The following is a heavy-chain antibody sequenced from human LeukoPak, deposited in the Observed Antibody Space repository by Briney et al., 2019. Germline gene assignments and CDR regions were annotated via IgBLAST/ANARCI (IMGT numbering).Heavy chain of an antibody. Sequence: GGSLRLSCAASGFTFSSYAMHWVRQAPGKGLEWVAVISYDGSNKYYADSVKGRFTISRDNSKNTLYLQMNSLGAEDTAVYYCASGGGGYWGQGTLVTVSS. CDR3: ASGGGGY. CDR1: GFTFSSYA. J-gene: IGHJ4*02. V-gene: IGHV3-30*01. D-gene: IGHD2-15*01. CDR2: ISYDGSNK.